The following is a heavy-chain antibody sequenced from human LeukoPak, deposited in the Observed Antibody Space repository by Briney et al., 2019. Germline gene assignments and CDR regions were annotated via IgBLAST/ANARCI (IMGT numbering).Heavy chain of an antibody. Sequence: GASVKVSCKASGDTFTTYGIIWVRQAPGQGLEWMGWISAYNGNTNYAQKLQGRVTMTTDPSTTTAYMELRSLRSDDTAVYYCARGGSITTIRGVIITDAFDIWGQGTMVTVSS. D-gene: IGHD3-10*01. CDR3: ARGGSITTIRGVIITDAFDI. J-gene: IGHJ3*02. CDR1: GDTFTTYG. CDR2: ISAYNGNT. V-gene: IGHV1-18*01.